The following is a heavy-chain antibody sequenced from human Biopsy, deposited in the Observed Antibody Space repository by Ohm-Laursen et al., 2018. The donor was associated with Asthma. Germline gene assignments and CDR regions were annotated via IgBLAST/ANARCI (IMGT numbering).Heavy chain of an antibody. J-gene: IGHJ6*02. CDR1: GGSISNSNYY. CDR2: LHYSGSPYYT. CDR3: VGQSGYRSGWPKLLFVYYGMDV. D-gene: IGHD6-19*01. V-gene: IGHV4-39*01. Sequence: SETLSLTCIVSGGSISNSNYYWGWIRQSPGKGLEWIGSLHYSGSPYYTFYNPSLESRVTISLDASKNEFSLRLTYATAADTAQYYCVGQSGYRSGWPKLLFVYYGMDVWGPGTTVTVSS.